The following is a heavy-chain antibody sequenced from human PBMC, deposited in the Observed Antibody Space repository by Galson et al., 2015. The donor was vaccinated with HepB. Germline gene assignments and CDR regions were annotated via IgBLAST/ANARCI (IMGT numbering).Heavy chain of an antibody. V-gene: IGHV3-30*18. CDR1: GFIFSDYG. CDR2: ISYDGNTK. J-gene: IGHJ6*02. Sequence: SLRLSCAASGFIFSDYGMHWVRQAPGKGLEWVAVISYDGNTKFYADSVKGRFTISRDNSKSTLYLQMDGLRAEDTAVYYCAKDLALTASYYYLGMDVWGQGTTVTVSS. CDR3: AKDLALTASYYYLGMDV. D-gene: IGHD2-21*02.